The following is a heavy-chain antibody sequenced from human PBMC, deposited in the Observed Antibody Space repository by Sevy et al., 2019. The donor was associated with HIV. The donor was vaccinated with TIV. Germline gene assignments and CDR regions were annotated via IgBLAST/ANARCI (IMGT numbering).Heavy chain of an antibody. D-gene: IGHD1-26*01. CDR3: EGENAWGRGYS. Sequence: SETLSLTCTVSGGSITSLYWNWIRQPPGKGLEWIANIYYNGHINYNPSLKSRVTLSLDTSKNQFSLRWSSVTAADTAMYSCEGENAWGRGYSWGQGTLVTVTS. CDR2: IYYNGHI. V-gene: IGHV4-59*11. CDR1: GGSITSLY. J-gene: IGHJ4*02.